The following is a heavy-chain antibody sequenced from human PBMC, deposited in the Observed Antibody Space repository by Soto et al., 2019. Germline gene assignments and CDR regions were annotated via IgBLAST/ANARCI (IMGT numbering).Heavy chain of an antibody. V-gene: IGHV3-23*01. J-gene: IGHJ6*02. CDR3: AKVPCSSTSCPYGMDV. Sequence: PGGSLRLSCAASGFTFSSYAMSWVRQAPGKGLEWVSAISGSGGSTYYADSVKGRFTISRDNSKNTLYLQMNSLRAEDTAVYYCAKVPCSSTSCPYGMDVWGQGTTVTVSS. CDR2: ISGSGGST. CDR1: GFTFSSYA. D-gene: IGHD2-2*01.